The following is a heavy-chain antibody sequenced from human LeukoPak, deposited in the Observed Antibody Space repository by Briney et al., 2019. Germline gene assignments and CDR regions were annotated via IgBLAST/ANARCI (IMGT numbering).Heavy chain of an antibody. CDR1: GYTFTSYG. D-gene: IGHD2-2*01. V-gene: IGHV1-18*04. CDR2: VSAYNGDT. Sequence: ASVKVSCKASGYTFTSYGISWVRQAPGQGLDWMGWVSAYNGDTNYAQRFQGRVTMTTDASTCTAYMELRSLRSDDTAVYYCARDCSTSCCPPFNYWGQGTLVTVSS. J-gene: IGHJ4*02. CDR3: ARDCSTSCCPPFNY.